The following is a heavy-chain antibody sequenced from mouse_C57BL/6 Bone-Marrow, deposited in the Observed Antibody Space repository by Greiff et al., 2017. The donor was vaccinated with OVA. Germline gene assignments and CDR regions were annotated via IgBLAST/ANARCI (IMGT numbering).Heavy chain of an antibody. CDR1: GFSLTIYG. Sequence: VQLQQSGPGLVQPSQSLSITCTVSGFSLTIYGVHWVRQSPGKGLEWLGVIWSGGSTDYNAAFISRLSISKDNSKSQVFFKMNSLQADDTAIYYCARNPWHWYFDVWGTGTTVTVSS. V-gene: IGHV2-2*01. CDR2: IWSGGST. J-gene: IGHJ1*03. CDR3: ARNPWHWYFDV.